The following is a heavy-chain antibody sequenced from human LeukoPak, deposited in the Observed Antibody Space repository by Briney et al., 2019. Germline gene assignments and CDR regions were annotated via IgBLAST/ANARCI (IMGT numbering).Heavy chain of an antibody. CDR1: GYTFTGYY. CDR2: INPNSGGT. J-gene: IGHJ6*02. V-gene: IGHV1-2*02. D-gene: IGHD3-10*01. Sequence: ASVKVSCKASGYTFTGYYMHWVRQAPGQGLEWMGWINPNSGGTNYAQKFQGRVTMTRDTSISTAHMELSRLRSDDTAVYYCARKFVDPNGMDVWGQGTTVTVSS. CDR3: ARKFVDPNGMDV.